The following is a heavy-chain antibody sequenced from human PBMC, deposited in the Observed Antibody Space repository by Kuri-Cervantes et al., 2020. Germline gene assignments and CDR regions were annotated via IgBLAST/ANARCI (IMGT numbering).Heavy chain of an antibody. Sequence: ESLKISCAVYGGSFSGYYWSWIRQPPGKGLEWIGEINHSGSTNYNPSLKSRVTISVDTSKNQFSLKLSSVTAADTAVYYCARGGWYGYYYYYMDVWGKGTTVTVSS. V-gene: IGHV4-34*01. CDR3: ARGGWYGYYYYYMDV. D-gene: IGHD6-19*01. J-gene: IGHJ6*03. CDR1: GGSFSGYY. CDR2: INHSGST.